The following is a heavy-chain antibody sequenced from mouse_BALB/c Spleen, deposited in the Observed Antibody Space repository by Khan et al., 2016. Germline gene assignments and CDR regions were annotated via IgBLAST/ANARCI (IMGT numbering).Heavy chain of an antibody. D-gene: IGHD3-3*01. J-gene: IGHJ4*01. V-gene: IGHV1-87*01. Sequence: VQLQESGAELARPGVSVKLSCKASGYTFTSYWMQWVKQRPGQGLEWIGAIYPGDGDTRYTQKFKGKATLTADKSSSTAYMQLSSLASEDSAVYYCARGTYYAMDYWGPGTSVTVSS. CDR3: ARGTYYAMDY. CDR1: GYTFTSYW. CDR2: IYPGDGDT.